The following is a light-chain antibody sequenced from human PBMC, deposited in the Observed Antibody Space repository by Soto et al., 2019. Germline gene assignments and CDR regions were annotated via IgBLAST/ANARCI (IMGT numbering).Light chain of an antibody. CDR1: QSVSSY. CDR2: AAS. CDR3: EQTYSTPVT. V-gene: IGKV1-39*01. Sequence: TQSPATLSLSPGERATLSCRASQSVSSYLAWYQQKPGKAPKLLIYAASSVQSGVPLRFSGTGSGTDFTLTISSLQPEDFATYYCEQTYSTPVTFGQGTRLEVK. J-gene: IGKJ5*01.